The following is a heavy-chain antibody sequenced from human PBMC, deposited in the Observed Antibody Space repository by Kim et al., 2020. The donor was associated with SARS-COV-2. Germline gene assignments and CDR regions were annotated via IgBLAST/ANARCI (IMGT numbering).Heavy chain of an antibody. Sequence: SVKVSCKASGGTFSSYAISWVRQAPGQGLEWMGRIIPIFGTANYAQKFQGRVTITADESTSTAYMELSSLRSEDTAVYYCAGVVPAAPSLDYYYYGMDVWGQGTTVTVSS. CDR1: GGTFSSYA. V-gene: IGHV1-69*13. D-gene: IGHD2-2*01. J-gene: IGHJ6*02. CDR2: IIPIFGTA. CDR3: AGVVPAAPSLDYYYYGMDV.